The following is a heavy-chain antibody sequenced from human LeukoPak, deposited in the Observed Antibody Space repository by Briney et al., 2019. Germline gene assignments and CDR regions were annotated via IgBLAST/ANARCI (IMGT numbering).Heavy chain of an antibody. CDR2: ISSSSSYI. CDR1: GFAFNTYA. CDR3: ARGSIRGLPPIDY. D-gene: IGHD5/OR15-5a*01. Sequence: GGSLRLSCAASGFAFNTYAMSWVRQTPGTGLVWVSSISSSSSYIYYADSVKGRFTISRDNAKNSLYLQMNSLRAEDTAVYYCARGSIRGLPPIDYWGQGTLVTVSS. V-gene: IGHV3-21*01. J-gene: IGHJ4*02.